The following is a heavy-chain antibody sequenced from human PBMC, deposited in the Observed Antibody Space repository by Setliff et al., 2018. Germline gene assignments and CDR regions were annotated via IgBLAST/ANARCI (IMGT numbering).Heavy chain of an antibody. CDR1: GGSVNSHY. D-gene: IGHD3-3*01. V-gene: IGHV4-59*02. J-gene: IGHJ6*03. CDR2: IFYSGDT. CDR3: ARVSGFLYVDV. Sequence: SETLSLTCTVSGGSVNSHYWSWIRQPPGKGLEWIGFIFYSGDTKSNPSLKSRVTMSVDTSKNQFSLRLTSVTAADTAVYYCARVSGFLYVDVWGKGTTVTVSS.